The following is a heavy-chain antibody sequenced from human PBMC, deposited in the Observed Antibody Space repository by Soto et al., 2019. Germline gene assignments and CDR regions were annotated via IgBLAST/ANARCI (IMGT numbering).Heavy chain of an antibody. CDR3: ARGYSSGWSRYNWFDP. CDR2: ISAYNGNT. D-gene: IGHD6-19*01. V-gene: IGHV1-18*01. Sequence: GASVKVSCKASGYTFTSYGISWVQQAPGQGLEWMGWISAYNGNTNYAQKLQGRVTMTTDTSTSTAYMELRSLRSDDTAVYYCARGYSSGWSRYNWFDPWGQGTLVTVSS. J-gene: IGHJ5*02. CDR1: GYTFTSYG.